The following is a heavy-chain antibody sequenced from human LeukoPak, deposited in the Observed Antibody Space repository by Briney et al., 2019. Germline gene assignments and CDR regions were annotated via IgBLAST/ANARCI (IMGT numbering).Heavy chain of an antibody. D-gene: IGHD3-10*01. CDR2: IRESGGGT. V-gene: IGHV3-23*01. CDR1: GFTLSNYD. Sequence: PGGSLRLSCAASGFTLSNYDMIWLRQAPGRGLEWVSGIRESGGGTYYTDSVKGRFTVSRDNSKNTLYLQINSLRAVDTAVYYCARRGIVVRGFLIGLHKQAYYFDYWGQGALVTVSS. J-gene: IGHJ4*02. CDR3: ARRGIVVRGFLIGLHKQAYYFDY.